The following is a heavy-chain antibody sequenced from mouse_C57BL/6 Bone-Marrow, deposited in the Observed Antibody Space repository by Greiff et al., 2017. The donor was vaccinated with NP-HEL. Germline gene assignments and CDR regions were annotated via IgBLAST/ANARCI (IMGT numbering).Heavy chain of an antibody. V-gene: IGHV1-81*01. J-gene: IGHJ3*01. CDR1: GYTFTSYG. Sequence: VKLQESGAELARPGASVKLSCKASGYTFTSYGISWVKQRTGQGLEWIGEIYPRSGNTYYNEKLKGQGTLTADKSSSTAYMELRILTSEDSAVYFCAMDAWFAYWCRGTLVTVSA. CDR3: AMDAWFAY. CDR2: IYPRSGNT.